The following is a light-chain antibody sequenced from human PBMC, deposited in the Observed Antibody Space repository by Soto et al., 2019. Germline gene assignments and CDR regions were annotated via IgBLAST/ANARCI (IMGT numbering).Light chain of an antibody. V-gene: IGLV2-8*01. Sequence: QSVLTQPPSASGSPGQSVTISCTGTSSDVGSYNYVSWYQQHPGKAPKLMIYEVSKRPSGVPDRFSGSTSGNTASLTVSGLQAEDEADYYCSSYAGSNNWVFGGGTKLTVL. CDR2: EVS. J-gene: IGLJ3*02. CDR3: SSYAGSNNWV. CDR1: SSDVGSYNY.